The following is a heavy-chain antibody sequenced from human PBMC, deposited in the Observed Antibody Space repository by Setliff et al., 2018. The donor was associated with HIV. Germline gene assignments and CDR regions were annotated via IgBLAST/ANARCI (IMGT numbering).Heavy chain of an antibody. D-gene: IGHD5-12*01. CDR2: IYYSGST. Sequence: TLSLTCTVSGGSISSGGYYWSWIRQHPGKGLEWIGYIYYSGSTYYNPSLKSRVTISIDTSKNQFSLKLSSVTAADTAVYYCARGLVVVTDSDYDTNYYYCYYMDVWGKGTTVTVSS. V-gene: IGHV4-31*03. CDR1: GGSISSGGYY. CDR3: ARGLVVVTDSDYDTNYYYCYYMDV. J-gene: IGHJ6*03.